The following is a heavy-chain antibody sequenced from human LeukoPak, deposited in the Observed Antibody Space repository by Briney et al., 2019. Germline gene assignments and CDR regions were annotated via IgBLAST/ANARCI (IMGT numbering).Heavy chain of an antibody. D-gene: IGHD3-3*01. J-gene: IGHJ4*02. CDR2: IDPSDSYT. Sequence: GESLKISCKGSGYSFTSFWINWVRQMPGKGLEWMGRIDPSDSYTNYSPSFQGHVTISADKSITTAYLQWSSLKASDTAMYYRARGGSISAVDPYYFDYWGQGTLVTVSS. CDR1: GYSFTSFW. CDR3: ARGGSISAVDPYYFDY. V-gene: IGHV5-10-1*01.